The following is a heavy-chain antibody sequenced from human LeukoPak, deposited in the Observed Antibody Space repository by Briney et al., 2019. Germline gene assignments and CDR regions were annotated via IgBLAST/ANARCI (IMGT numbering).Heavy chain of an antibody. D-gene: IGHD3-10*01. V-gene: IGHV1-2*04. Sequence: APVKVSCKASGYTFTGYYMHWVRQAPGQGLEWMGWINPNSGGTNYAQKFQGWVTMTRDTSISTAYMELSRLRSDDTAVYYCARSHYHGSGSVYGMDVWGKGTTVTVSS. J-gene: IGHJ6*04. CDR2: INPNSGGT. CDR3: ARSHYHGSGSVYGMDV. CDR1: GYTFTGYY.